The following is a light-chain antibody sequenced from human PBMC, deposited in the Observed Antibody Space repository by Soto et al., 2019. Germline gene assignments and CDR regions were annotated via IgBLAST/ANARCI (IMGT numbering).Light chain of an antibody. J-gene: IGLJ1*01. CDR2: ANT. CDR3: QSYDSSLSGYV. V-gene: IGLV1-40*01. Sequence: QPVLTQPPSVSGAPGQRVTISCTGSSSNIGAGYDVHWYQQLPGTAPILLIYANTNRPSGVPDRFSGSKSGTSASLAITGLQAEDEADYYCQSYDSSLSGYVFGTGTQLTVL. CDR1: SSNIGAGYD.